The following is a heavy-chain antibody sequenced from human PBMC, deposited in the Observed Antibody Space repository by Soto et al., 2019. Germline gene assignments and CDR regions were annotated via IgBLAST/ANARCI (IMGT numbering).Heavy chain of an antibody. CDR1: GYTFTSYA. CDR2: INAGNGNT. J-gene: IGHJ4*02. V-gene: IGHV1-3*01. D-gene: IGHD3-3*01. Sequence: ASVKVSCKASGYTFTSYAMHWVRQAPGQRLEWMGWINAGNGNTKYSQKFQGRVTITRDTSASTAYMELSSLRSEDTAVYYCARANYDFWSGYYLDYWGQGTLVTVSS. CDR3: ARANYDFWSGYYLDY.